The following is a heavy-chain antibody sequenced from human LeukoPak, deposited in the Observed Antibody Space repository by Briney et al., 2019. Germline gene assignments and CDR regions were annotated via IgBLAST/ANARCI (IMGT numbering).Heavy chain of an antibody. Sequence: ASVKVSCKASGGTFSSYTISWVRQAPGQGLEWMGRNIPILGIADYAQKFPGRVTITADKSTNTAYMELSSLRSEDTAGYCCARVLTAAISGWFDPWRQGTLVSVCS. D-gene: IGHD2-2*02. J-gene: IGHJ5*02. V-gene: IGHV1-69*02. CDR3: ARVLTAAISGWFDP. CDR2: NIPILGIA. CDR1: GGTFSSYT.